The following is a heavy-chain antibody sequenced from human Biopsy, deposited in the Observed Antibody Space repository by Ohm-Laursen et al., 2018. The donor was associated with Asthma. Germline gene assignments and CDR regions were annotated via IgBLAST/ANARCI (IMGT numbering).Heavy chain of an antibody. J-gene: IGHJ4*02. CDR3: AKVHRVYAMVGYFDY. CDR2: ISGSGGST. V-gene: IGHV3-23*01. D-gene: IGHD2-8*01. Sequence: SLRLSCTASGFTFSSYAMSWVRQAPGKGLEWVSAISGSGGSTYYADSVKGRFTISRDNSKNTLYLQMNSLRAEDTAVYYCAKVHRVYAMVGYFDYWGKGTLVTVSS. CDR1: GFTFSSYA.